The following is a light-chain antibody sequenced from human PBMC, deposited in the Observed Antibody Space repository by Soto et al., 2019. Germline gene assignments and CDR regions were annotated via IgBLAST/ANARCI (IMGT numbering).Light chain of an antibody. CDR3: QQSYRTPYT. Sequence: IQMTQSPSSLSASVGDSVTVTCRASQSININLNWYQQKPGKAPTLLIYGASSLQSVVPSRFTGGGARTDFPLTSSSLQPEDFATYYWQQSYRTPYTFGQGTKLEIK. J-gene: IGKJ2*01. CDR1: QSININ. CDR2: GAS. V-gene: IGKV1-39*01.